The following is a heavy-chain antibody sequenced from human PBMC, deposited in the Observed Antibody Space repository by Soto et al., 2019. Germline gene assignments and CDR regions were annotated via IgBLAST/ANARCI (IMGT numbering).Heavy chain of an antibody. CDR1: GASISTSSDF. J-gene: IGHJ4*02. CDR2: VYQSGTT. Sequence: SSETLSLTCSVSGASISTSSDFWGWIRQAPGKGLEWIGNVYQSGTTRLNPSLKSRVSIFVGRSKNQFSLELNSATAADRAVYYCARQPESTSYFDYCGQGILVTVSS. V-gene: IGHV4-39*01. CDR3: ARQPESTSYFDY. D-gene: IGHD2-2*01.